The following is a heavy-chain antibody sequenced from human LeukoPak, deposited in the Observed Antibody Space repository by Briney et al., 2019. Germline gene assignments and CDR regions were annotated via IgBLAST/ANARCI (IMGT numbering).Heavy chain of an antibody. D-gene: IGHD4-23*01. CDR2: IYYSGST. CDR3: ARVGPTVVTPWADY. Sequence: SGPGLVKPSETLSLTCTVSGGSISSSSYYWGWIRQPPGKGLEWIGSIYYSGSTYYNPSLKSRVTISVDTSKNQFSLKLSSVTAADTAVYYCARVGPTVVTPWADYWGQGTLVTVSS. V-gene: IGHV4-39*07. J-gene: IGHJ4*02. CDR1: GGSISSSSYY.